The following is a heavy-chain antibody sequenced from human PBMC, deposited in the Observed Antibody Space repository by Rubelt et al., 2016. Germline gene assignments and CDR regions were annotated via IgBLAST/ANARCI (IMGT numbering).Heavy chain of an antibody. CDR2: ISASNGNT. J-gene: IGHJ4*02. V-gene: IGHV1-18*01. Sequence: QVQLVQSGAEVKKPGASVKVSCKASGYTFTSYGISWVRQAPGQGLEWMGWISASNGNTNYAQKLTGRVTMTTDTSTSTAYMELRSLRSDDTAVYYWARVISGVEYSSSWHFDYWGQGTPVTVSS. CDR3: ARVISGVEYSSSWHFDY. CDR1: GYTFTSYG. D-gene: IGHD6-13*01.